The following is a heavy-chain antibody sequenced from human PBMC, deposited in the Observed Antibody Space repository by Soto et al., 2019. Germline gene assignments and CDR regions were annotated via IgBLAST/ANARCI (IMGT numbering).Heavy chain of an antibody. CDR1: GYTCNSYG. J-gene: IGHJ6*02. CDR3: ASGDCSGGRCYPYYYYGMDG. Sequence: QVHLEQSGAEVKKPGASVKVSCKASGYTCNSYGIGRVRQATGQGLEWMGWISSYKGNRIYVQSLQGRVTMTVDTSTSTAYMELRSLTSDDTAVYYCASGDCSGGRCYPYYYYGMDGWGQGTTVIVSS. CDR2: ISSYKGNR. D-gene: IGHD2-15*01. V-gene: IGHV1-18*01.